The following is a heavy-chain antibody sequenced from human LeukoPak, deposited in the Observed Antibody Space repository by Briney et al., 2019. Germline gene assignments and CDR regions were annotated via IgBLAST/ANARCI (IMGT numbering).Heavy chain of an antibody. J-gene: IGHJ3*02. D-gene: IGHD3-10*01. V-gene: IGHV4-34*01. CDR2: INHSGST. CDR3: ARSDGYGLVGI. CDR1: GGSFSGYY. Sequence: SETLSLTCAVYGGSFSGYYWSWIRQPPGKGLEWIGEINHSGSTNYNPSLKSRVTISVDTPKNHFSLTLSSVTAADTAVYYCARSDGYGLVGIWGQGTMVTVSS.